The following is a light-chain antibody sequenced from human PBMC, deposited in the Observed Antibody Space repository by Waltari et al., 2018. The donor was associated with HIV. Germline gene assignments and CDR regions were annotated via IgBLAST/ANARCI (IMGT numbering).Light chain of an antibody. CDR1: SDNVGYQG. Sequence: QAGLTQPPSVSKGLKQTATLTCAGHSDNVGYQGVAWLQQPQGHPPKLLSYRNDDRPSGVSERFSTSRSGNTAFLTITELQPEDETDYFCSAWDSSLGAWVFGGGTRLTVL. J-gene: IGLJ3*02. V-gene: IGLV10-54*01. CDR3: SAWDSSLGAWV. CDR2: RND.